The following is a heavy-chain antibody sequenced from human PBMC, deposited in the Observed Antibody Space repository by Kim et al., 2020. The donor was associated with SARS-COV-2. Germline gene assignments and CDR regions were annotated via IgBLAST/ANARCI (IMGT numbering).Heavy chain of an antibody. CDR2: IIPTFSTA. V-gene: IGHV1-69*13. CDR3: ARADPANGSGSNYGMDV. J-gene: IGHJ6*02. CDR1: GGTFSSYA. D-gene: IGHD3-10*01. Sequence: SVKVSCKASGGTFSSYAINWVRQAPGQGLEWMGGIIPTFSTANYAQKFQGRVTITADESTSTAYMELSLRSEDTAVYYCARADPANGSGSNYGMDVWGQGTTVTVSS.